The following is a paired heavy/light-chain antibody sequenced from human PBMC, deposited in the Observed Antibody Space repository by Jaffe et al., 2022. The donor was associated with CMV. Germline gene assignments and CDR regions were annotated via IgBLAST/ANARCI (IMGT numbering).Heavy chain of an antibody. CDR1: GYTFTSYD. Sequence: QVQLVQSGTEVRKPGASVKVSCKASGYTFTSYDINWVRQATGQGLEWMGWMNPNSGNTGYAQKFQGRVTMTRDTSISTVYMELSSLRSEDTAVYYCARGLWDCSGSNCYKLDPWGQGTLVTVSS. CDR2: MNPNSGNT. CDR3: ARGLWDCSGSNCYKLDP. D-gene: IGHD2-2*02. J-gene: IGHJ5*02. V-gene: IGHV1-8*01.
Light chain of an antibody. Sequence: SYELTQPPSVSVSPGQTASITCSGDKLGDKYASWYQQKPGQSPVLIIYENSKRPSGIPERFSGSSSGNTATLTISGTQTMDEADYYCQAWDSSSVVFGGGTKLTVL. J-gene: IGLJ2*01. CDR3: QAWDSSSVV. V-gene: IGLV3-1*01. CDR1: KLGDKY. CDR2: ENS.